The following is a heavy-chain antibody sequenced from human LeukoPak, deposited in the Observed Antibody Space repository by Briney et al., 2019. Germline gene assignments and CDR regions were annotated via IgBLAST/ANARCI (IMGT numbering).Heavy chain of an antibody. V-gene: IGHV3-23*01. Sequence: GGSLRLSCSGSGFTFMNYVMAWVRQAPGKGLEWVSSIRLGGGLTHSADPVKGRFIISRDMNTPFLQMNNLKPEDTAMYYCARKITMVRGPLIKGYFDLWGRGTLVSVSS. CDR1: GFTFMNYV. D-gene: IGHD3-10*01. CDR3: ARKITMVRGPLIKGYFDL. CDR2: IRLGGGLT. J-gene: IGHJ2*01.